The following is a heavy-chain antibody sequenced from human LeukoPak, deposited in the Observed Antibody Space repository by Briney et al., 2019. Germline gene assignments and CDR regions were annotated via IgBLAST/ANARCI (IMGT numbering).Heavy chain of an antibody. J-gene: IGHJ4*02. CDR2: ISYDGSNK. D-gene: IGHD6-6*01. Sequence: GGSLRLSCAASGFTFSSYWVRQAPGKGLEWVAVISYDGSNKYYADSVKGRFTISRDNSKNTLYLQMNSLRAEDTAVYYCARDQAKTFSSSGCDYWGQGTLVTVSS. CDR1: GFTFSSY. V-gene: IGHV3-30-3*01. CDR3: ARDQAKTFSSSGCDY.